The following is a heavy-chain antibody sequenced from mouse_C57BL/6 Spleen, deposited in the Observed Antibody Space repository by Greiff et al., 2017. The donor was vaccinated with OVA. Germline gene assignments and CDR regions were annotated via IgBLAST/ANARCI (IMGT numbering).Heavy chain of an antibody. CDR2: IYPSDSET. CDR3: ARGGDYDYVDY. J-gene: IGHJ2*01. CDR1: GYTFTSYW. V-gene: IGHV1-61*01. D-gene: IGHD2-4*01. Sequence: QVQLQQPGAELVRPGSSVKLSCKASGYTFTSYWMAWVKQRPGQGLEWIGNIYPSDSETHYNQKFKDKATLTVDKSSSTAYMQLSSLTSEDSAVYYCARGGDYDYVDYWGQGTTLTVSS.